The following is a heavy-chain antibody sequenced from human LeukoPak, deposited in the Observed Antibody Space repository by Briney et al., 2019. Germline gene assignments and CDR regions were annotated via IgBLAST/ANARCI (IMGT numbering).Heavy chain of an antibody. CDR1: GGSISSYY. V-gene: IGHV4-59*01. CDR3: WRLVVVAASLGYYYYYYMDV. CDR2: IYYSGST. Sequence: PSETLSLTCTVSGGSISSYYWSWIRQPPGKGLEWIGYIYYSGSTNYNPSLKSRVTISVDTSKNQFSLKLSSVTAADTDVYYCWRLVVVAASLGYYYYYYMDVWGKGPTVTVSS. D-gene: IGHD2-15*01. J-gene: IGHJ6*03.